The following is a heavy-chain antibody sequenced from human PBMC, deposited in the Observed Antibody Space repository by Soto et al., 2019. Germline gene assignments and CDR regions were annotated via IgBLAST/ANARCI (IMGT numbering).Heavy chain of an antibody. CDR3: ASGIRIYYGMDV. D-gene: IGHD2-15*01. CDR2: LNGDGTTT. CDR1: GFTFSSYW. J-gene: IGHJ6*02. Sequence: EVQLVESGGGLVQPGGSLRLSCEASGFTFSSYWMHWVRQVPGKGLVWVSRLNGDGTTTNYADSVKGRFTISRDNAKNTVYLQMSSLRAEDTAVYYCASGIRIYYGMDVWGQGTTVTVSS. V-gene: IGHV3-74*01.